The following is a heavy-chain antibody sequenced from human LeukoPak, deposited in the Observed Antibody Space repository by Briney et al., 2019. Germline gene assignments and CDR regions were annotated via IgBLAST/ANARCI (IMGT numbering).Heavy chain of an antibody. J-gene: IGHJ3*02. D-gene: IGHD3-22*01. V-gene: IGHV4-39*06. CDR3: ARYPDYYDSSGPI. Sequence: SETLSLTCTVSGGSISSSSYYWGWIRQPPGKGLEWIGSIYYSGSTYYNPSLKSRVTISVDTSKNQFPLKLSSVTAADTAVYYCARYPDYYDSSGPIWGQGTMVTVSS. CDR2: IYYSGST. CDR1: GGSISSSSYY.